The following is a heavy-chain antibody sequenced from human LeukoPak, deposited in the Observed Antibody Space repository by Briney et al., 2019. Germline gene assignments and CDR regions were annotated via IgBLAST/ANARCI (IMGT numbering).Heavy chain of an antibody. CDR3: ARAADEDIVVVVAATPGSWFDP. CDR2: INPNSGGT. D-gene: IGHD2-15*01. CDR1: GYTFTGYY. Sequence: ASVKVSCKASGYTFTGYYMHWVRQAPEQGLEWMGWINPNSGGTNYAQKFQGRVTMTRDTSIRTAYMGLSRLRSDDTAVYYCARAADEDIVVVVAATPGSWFDPWGQGTLVTVSS. V-gene: IGHV1-2*02. J-gene: IGHJ5*02.